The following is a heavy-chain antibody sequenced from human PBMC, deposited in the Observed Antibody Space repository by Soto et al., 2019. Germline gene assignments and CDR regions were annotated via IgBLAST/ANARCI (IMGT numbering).Heavy chain of an antibody. J-gene: IGHJ6*02. CDR2: INAGNGNT. V-gene: IGHV1-3*01. CDR3: ARGYYDILTGYFPEKIYGMDV. D-gene: IGHD3-9*01. Sequence: ASVKVSCKASGYTFTSYAMHWVRQAPGQRLEWMGWINAGNGNTKYSQKFQGRVTITRDTSASTAYMELSSLRSEDTAVYYCARGYYDILTGYFPEKIYGMDVWGQGTTVTV. CDR1: GYTFTSYA.